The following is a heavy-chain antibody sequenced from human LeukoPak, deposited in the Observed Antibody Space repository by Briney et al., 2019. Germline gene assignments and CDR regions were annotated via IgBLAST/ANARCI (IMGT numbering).Heavy chain of an antibody. D-gene: IGHD3-16*02. Sequence: SVKVSCKASGGTFSSYAISWVRQAPGQGLKWMGRIIPIFGTANYAQKFQGRVTITTDESTSTAYMELSSLRSEDTAVYYCAPAYVWGSYRWSPWGQGTLVTVSS. J-gene: IGHJ5*02. CDR3: APAYVWGSYRWSP. V-gene: IGHV1-69*05. CDR1: GGTFSSYA. CDR2: IIPIFGTA.